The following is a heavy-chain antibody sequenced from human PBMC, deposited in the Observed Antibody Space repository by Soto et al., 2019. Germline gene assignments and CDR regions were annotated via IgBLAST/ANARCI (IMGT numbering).Heavy chain of an antibody. V-gene: IGHV4-30-4*01. Sequence: KSSETLSLTCTVSGDSISSADYYWSWIRQTPXKGLEWIGHIFYSGTTYYNPPLKSRLTISVDTSKNHFSLRLTSVTAADTAVYYCARDLWVEPELYYYGMDVWGQGTTVTVSS. D-gene: IGHD1-1*01. J-gene: IGHJ6*02. CDR3: ARDLWVEPELYYYGMDV. CDR2: IFYSGTT. CDR1: GDSISSADYY.